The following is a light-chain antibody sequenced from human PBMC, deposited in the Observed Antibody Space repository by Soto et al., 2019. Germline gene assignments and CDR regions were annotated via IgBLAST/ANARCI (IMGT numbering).Light chain of an antibody. CDR1: QSIGAK. J-gene: IGKJ2*02. CDR2: NAS. V-gene: IGKV3-15*01. Sequence: ERVMTQAPAPPCFSPGERATLSWRSSQSIGAKLAWYQQKPGQAPRLLLYNASIRATGIPARFSGSGSGTEFTLTISSLQSEDFAVYYCQQYDNWPPCTFGQGTKVDI. CDR3: QQYDNWPPCT.